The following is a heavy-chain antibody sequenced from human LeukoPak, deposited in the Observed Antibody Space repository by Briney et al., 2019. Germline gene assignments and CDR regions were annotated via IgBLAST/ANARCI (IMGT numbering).Heavy chain of an antibody. V-gene: IGHV4-39*07. J-gene: IGHJ4*02. Sequence: PSETLSLTCTVSGGSISSSSYYWGWIRQPPGKGLDWIGSIYYSGSTYYNPSLKSRVTISVDTSKNQFSLQLNSVTPEDTAVYYCARLYSSSWYYFDYWGQGTLVTVSS. D-gene: IGHD6-13*01. CDR2: IYYSGST. CDR1: GGSISSSSYY. CDR3: ARLYSSSWYYFDY.